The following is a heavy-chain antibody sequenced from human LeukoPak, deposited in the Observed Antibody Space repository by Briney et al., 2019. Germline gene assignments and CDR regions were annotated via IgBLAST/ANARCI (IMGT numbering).Heavy chain of an antibody. V-gene: IGHV3-13*05. D-gene: IGHD7-27*01. J-gene: IGHJ2*01. CDR2: ISTASNP. Sequence: GGSLRLSCAASGFTVRSYDMHWVRQVAGKGLEWVSAISTASNPHYAASVQGRFTIFRANAENSLYLQMNSLSAEDTAVYYYARELGIEGYWYFDLWGRGTLVIVSS. CDR3: ARELGIEGYWYFDL. CDR1: GFTVRSYD.